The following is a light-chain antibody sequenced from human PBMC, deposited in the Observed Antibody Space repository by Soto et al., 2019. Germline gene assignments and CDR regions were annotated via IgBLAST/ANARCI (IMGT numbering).Light chain of an antibody. Sequence: EIVLTQSPGTLSLSPGEIATLSCRASQSVYTNYLAWYQQISGKAPRLLIYGASSRATGIPDRFSGSGSGTDFTLTISRLEPEDFAVYYCQHYGSSPPGSTFGQGTKLEIK. J-gene: IGKJ2*01. CDR3: QHYGSSPPGST. CDR2: GAS. CDR1: QSVYTNY. V-gene: IGKV3-20*01.